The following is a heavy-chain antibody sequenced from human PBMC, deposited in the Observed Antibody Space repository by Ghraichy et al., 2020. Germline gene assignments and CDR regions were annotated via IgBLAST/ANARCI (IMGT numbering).Heavy chain of an antibody. CDR3: ARDRLRRVVASFDY. CDR2: IYHSGST. V-gene: IGHV4-61*08. D-gene: IGHD2-15*01. Sequence: SETLSLTCTVSGVSVSSDGYCWTWIRQPPGKGLEWLGYIYHSGSTKYNPSLRSRVTISLATSKNQFSLSLTSVTAADTAVYYCARDRLRRVVASFDYWGQGNLGTVAS. J-gene: IGHJ4*02. CDR1: GVSVSSDGYC.